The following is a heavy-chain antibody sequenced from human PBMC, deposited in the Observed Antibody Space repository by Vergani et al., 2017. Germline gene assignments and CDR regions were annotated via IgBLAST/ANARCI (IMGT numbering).Heavy chain of an antibody. J-gene: IGHJ5*02. CDR2: IYYSGIT. CDR3: ARHPPAGIAADGARGNWFDP. D-gene: IGHD6-13*01. CDR1: GGSISSSSYY. Sequence: QLQLQESGPGLVKPSETLSLTCTVSGGSISSSSYYWGWIRQPPGKGLEWIGSIYYSGITYYNPSLKSRVTISVDTSKNQFSLKLSSVTAADTAVYYCARHPPAGIAADGARGNWFDPWGQGTLVTVSS. V-gene: IGHV4-39*01.